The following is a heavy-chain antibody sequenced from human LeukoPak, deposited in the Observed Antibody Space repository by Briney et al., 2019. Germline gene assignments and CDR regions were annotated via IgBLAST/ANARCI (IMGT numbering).Heavy chain of an antibody. V-gene: IGHV4-39*01. CDR2: IYYSGST. CDR1: GGSISSSSYS. J-gene: IGHJ4*02. Sequence: SETLSLTCTVSGGSISSSSYSWGWIRQPPGKGLEWIGSIYYSGSTYYNPSLKSRVTISVDTSKNQFSLKLSSVTAADTAVYYCDGGDSSGYSFDPVFDYWGQGTLVTVSS. CDR3: DGGDSSGYSFDPVFDY. D-gene: IGHD3-22*01.